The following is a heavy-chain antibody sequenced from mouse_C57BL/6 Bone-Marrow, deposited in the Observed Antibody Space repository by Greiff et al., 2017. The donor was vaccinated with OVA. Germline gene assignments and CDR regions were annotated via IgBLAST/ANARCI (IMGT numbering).Heavy chain of an antibody. CDR3: ARGYWAWFAY. D-gene: IGHD2-12*01. Sequence: EVQLVESGGGLVKPGGSLKLSCAASGFTFSSYAMSWVRQTPEKRLEWVATISDGGSYTYYPDNVKGRFTISRDNAKNNLYLQMSHLKSEDTAMYFCARGYWAWFAYWGQGTLGTVSA. V-gene: IGHV5-4*01. CDR1: GFTFSSYA. CDR2: ISDGGSYT. J-gene: IGHJ3*01.